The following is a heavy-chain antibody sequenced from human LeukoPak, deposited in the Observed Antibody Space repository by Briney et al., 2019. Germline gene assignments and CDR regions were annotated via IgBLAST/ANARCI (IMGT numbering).Heavy chain of an antibody. CDR2: LRYDGSDN. V-gene: IGHV3-30*02. CDR3: AKDLIL. Sequence: GGSLRLSCAASGFSFSSYGMHWVRQAPGKGLEWVAFLRYDGSDNDYADSVEGRFTISRDNSKNTLYLQMFSLRPEGTAVYFCAKDLILWGQGTVVTVSS. J-gene: IGHJ3*01. CDR1: GFSFSSYG.